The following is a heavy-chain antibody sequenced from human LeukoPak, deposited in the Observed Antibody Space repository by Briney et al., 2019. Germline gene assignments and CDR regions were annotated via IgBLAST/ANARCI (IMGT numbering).Heavy chain of an antibody. CDR2: ISYDGSNK. CDR1: GFTFSSYG. D-gene: IGHD3-22*01. Sequence: GGSLRLSCAASGFTFSSYGMHWVRQAPGKGLEWVAVISYDGSNKYYADSVKGRFTISRDNSKNTLYLQMNSLRAEDTAVYYCAKDSDYDSSGYFDYWGQGTLVTVSS. CDR3: AKDSDYDSSGYFDY. V-gene: IGHV3-30*18. J-gene: IGHJ4*02.